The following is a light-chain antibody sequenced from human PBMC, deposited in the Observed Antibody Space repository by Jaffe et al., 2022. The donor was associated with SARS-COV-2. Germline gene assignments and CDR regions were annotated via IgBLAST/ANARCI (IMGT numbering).Light chain of an antibody. V-gene: IGKV3-15*01. CDR3: QQYNYWPPWT. CDR1: QSVSSN. J-gene: IGKJ1*01. Sequence: EIVMTQSPATLSVSPGERATLSCRASQSVSSNLVWYQQKLGQAPRLLIYGASTRATGIPARFSGSGSGTEFTLTISSLQSEDFAVYYCQQYNYWPPWTFGQGTKVEIK. CDR2: GAS.